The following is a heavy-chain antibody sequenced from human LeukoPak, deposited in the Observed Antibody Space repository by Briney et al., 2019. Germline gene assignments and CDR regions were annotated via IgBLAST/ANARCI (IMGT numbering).Heavy chain of an antibody. CDR2: ISGSSSYI. V-gene: IGHV3-21*04. J-gene: IGHJ3*02. CDR1: GFTFSRHS. D-gene: IGHD3-22*01. CDR3: ARVWRYYDSSGYYYLSAFDI. Sequence: GGSLRLSCAASGFTFSRHSINWVRQAPGKGLEWVSSISGSSSYIYYADSVKGRFTISRDNAKNSLYLQMNSLRAEDTAVYYCARVWRYYDSSGYYYLSAFDIWGQGTMVTVSS.